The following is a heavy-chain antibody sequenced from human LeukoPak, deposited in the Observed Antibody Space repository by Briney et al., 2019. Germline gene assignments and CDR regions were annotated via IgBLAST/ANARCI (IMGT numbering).Heavy chain of an antibody. CDR2: IGTAGDT. J-gene: IGHJ4*02. CDR1: GFTFSSYD. V-gene: IGHV3-13*01. Sequence: GGSLRLSCAASGFTFSSYDMHWVRQAPGKGLEWVSAIGTAGDTYYPGSVKGRFTISRENAKNSLYLQMNSLRAGDTAVYYCARGSLVMVRGVVLATFDYWGQGTLVTVSS. CDR3: ARGSLVMVRGVVLATFDY. D-gene: IGHD3-10*01.